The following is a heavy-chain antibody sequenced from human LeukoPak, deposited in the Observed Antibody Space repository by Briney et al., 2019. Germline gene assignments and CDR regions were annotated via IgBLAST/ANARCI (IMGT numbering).Heavy chain of an antibody. Sequence: SVKVSCKASGGTFTSYAISWVRQAPGQGLEWMGGIIPIFGTANYAQKFQGRVTITADESTSTAYMELSSLRSEDTAVYYCARYGVSSGYYYVEGYFDYWGQGTLVTVSS. CDR2: IIPIFGTA. D-gene: IGHD3-22*01. CDR3: ARYGVSSGYYYVEGYFDY. CDR1: GGTFTSYA. V-gene: IGHV1-69*13. J-gene: IGHJ4*02.